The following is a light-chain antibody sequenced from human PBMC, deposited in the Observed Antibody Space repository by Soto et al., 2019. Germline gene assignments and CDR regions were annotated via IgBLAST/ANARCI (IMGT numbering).Light chain of an antibody. Sequence: EIVLTQSPVTLSLSPGERATLSFRASQGLRYTYLAGYPLTPGQSPRLLIYGASSRATGIPDRFSGSGSGTDFTLTISRLEPEDVAVYYCQQYGSSPITFGQGTRLEIK. J-gene: IGKJ5*01. CDR2: GAS. CDR1: QGLRYTY. CDR3: QQYGSSPIT. V-gene: IGKV3-20*01.